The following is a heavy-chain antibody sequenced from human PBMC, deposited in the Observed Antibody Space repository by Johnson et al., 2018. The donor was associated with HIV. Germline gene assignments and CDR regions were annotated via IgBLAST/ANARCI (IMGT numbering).Heavy chain of an antibody. Sequence: QVQLVESGGGLVKPGGSLRLSCAASGFTFRDYYMSWIRQAPGKGLEWVSYISTSGSTIYYADSVKGRFTISRDSSKNTLYLQMNSLRAEDTAVYYCAGNVVAPAAYAFDIWGQGTMVTVSS. CDR3: AGNVVAPAAYAFDI. V-gene: IGHV3-11*04. J-gene: IGHJ3*02. CDR2: ISTSGSTI. CDR1: GFTFRDYY. D-gene: IGHD2-2*01.